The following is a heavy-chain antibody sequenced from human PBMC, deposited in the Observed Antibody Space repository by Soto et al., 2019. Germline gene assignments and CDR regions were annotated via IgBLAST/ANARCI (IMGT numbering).Heavy chain of an antibody. V-gene: IGHV3-74*01. Sequence: EVQLVESGGGLLQPGGSLRLSCAASGFTFTDYWMHWVRQVPGKGLVWVSRINGDGSSTNYADSVKGRFTISRDNSKNTVQLQMTSLSAGDTALFFCARGVRGSYGFVFWGQGTLVTVSS. CDR3: ARGVRGSYGFVF. CDR1: GFTFTDYW. J-gene: IGHJ4*02. D-gene: IGHD6-6*01. CDR2: INGDGSST.